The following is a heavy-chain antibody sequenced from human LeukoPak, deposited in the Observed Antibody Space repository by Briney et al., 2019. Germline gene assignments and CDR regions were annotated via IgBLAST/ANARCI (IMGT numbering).Heavy chain of an antibody. CDR2: ISGSGDST. CDR1: GFAFNNYA. V-gene: IGHV3-23*01. CDR3: AKDRGYNYGLCDY. J-gene: IGHJ4*02. D-gene: IGHD5-18*01. Sequence: GGSLRLSCAASGFAFNNYAMSWVRQAPGKGLEWVSAISGSGDSTYYADSVKGRFTISRDNSKNTLYLQMNSLRAEDTAVYYCAKDRGYNYGLCDYWGQGTLVTVSS.